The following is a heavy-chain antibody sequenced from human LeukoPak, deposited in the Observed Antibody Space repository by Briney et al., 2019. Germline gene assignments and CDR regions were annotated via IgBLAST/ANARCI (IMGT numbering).Heavy chain of an antibody. J-gene: IGHJ5*02. CDR2: IYHSGST. CDR3: ARGTVPAAPGFDP. D-gene: IGHD2-2*01. Sequence: PSQTLSFTCAVSGGSISSGGYSWSWIRQPPGKGLEWIGYIYHSGSTYYNPSLKSRVTISVDRSKNQFSLKLSSVTAADTAVYYCARGTVPAAPGFDPWGQGTLVTVSS. V-gene: IGHV4-30-2*01. CDR1: GGSISSGGYS.